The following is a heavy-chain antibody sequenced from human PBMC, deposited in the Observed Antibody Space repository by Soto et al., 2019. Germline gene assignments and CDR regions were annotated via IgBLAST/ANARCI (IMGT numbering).Heavy chain of an antibody. CDR2: IYHIGSP. J-gene: IGHJ6*02. CDR1: GRPVSSGGYY. CDR3: ASSSLYGMDV. Sequence: PSETLSLTCTVSGRPVSSGGYYWTWIRQFPGKGLEWIGYIYHIGSPSYNPSLKSRLSMSLDASKNQFSLNLTSVTAADTAVYYCASSSLYGMDVWGQGTTVTVSS. V-gene: IGHV4-30-4*01.